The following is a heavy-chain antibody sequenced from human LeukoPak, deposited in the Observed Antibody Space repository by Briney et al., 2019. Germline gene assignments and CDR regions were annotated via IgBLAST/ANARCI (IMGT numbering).Heavy chain of an antibody. D-gene: IGHD2-2*03. J-gene: IGHJ4*02. CDR3: ARQGGYCSSTSCFYY. V-gene: IGHV4-39*01. CDR2: IYYSGRI. Sequence: SETLSLTCTVSGGSISSSSYYWGWIRQPPGKGLEWIGSIYYSGRIYYNPSLKSRVTISVDTSKNQFSLKLSSVTAADTAVYYCARQGGYCSSTSCFYYWGQGTLVTVSS. CDR1: GGSISSSSYY.